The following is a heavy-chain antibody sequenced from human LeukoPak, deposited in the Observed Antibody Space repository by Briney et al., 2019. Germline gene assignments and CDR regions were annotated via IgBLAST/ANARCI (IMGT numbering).Heavy chain of an antibody. CDR1: GGSISNYY. V-gene: IGHV4-59*01. J-gene: IGHJ4*02. D-gene: IGHD1/OR15-1a*01. Sequence: PSETLSLTCTVSGGSISNYYWSWIRQPPGKGLEWIGYIYYSGSTNYKPSLKSRVTISVDTSKNQFSLKLSSVTAADTAVYYCARLLNNKFDYWGQGTLVTVSS. CDR2: IYYSGST. CDR3: ARLLNNKFDY.